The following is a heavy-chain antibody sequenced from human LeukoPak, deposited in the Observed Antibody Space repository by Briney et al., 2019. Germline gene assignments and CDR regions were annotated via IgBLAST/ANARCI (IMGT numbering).Heavy chain of an antibody. CDR2: ISVYNGNT. CDR3: TRDLSCYYMDV. V-gene: IGHV1-18*01. J-gene: IGHJ6*03. Sequence: ASVKVSCKASGYNFTTYGISWVRQAPGQGLVWMGWISVYNGNTNSAQKSQGRVTMTTDTSTSTAYMELRSLRSDDTAVYYCTRDLSCYYMDVWGKGTTVTVSS. CDR1: GYNFTTYG.